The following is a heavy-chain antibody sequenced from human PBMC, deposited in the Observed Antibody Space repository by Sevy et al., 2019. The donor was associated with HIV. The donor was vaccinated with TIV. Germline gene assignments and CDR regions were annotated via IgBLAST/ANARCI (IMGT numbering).Heavy chain of an antibody. V-gene: IGHV3-48*03. J-gene: IGHJ5*02. CDR3: RRRGGAYDNGFDP. Sequence: GGSLRLSCAASGFTFSSYDMNWVRQAPGKGLEWVSKISSSGSTISYADSVKGRFTISRDKAKNSLNLQMNSLKAEDTAVYYCRRRGGAYDNGFDPWGQGTLVTVSS. CDR2: ISSSGSTI. D-gene: IGHD3-22*01. CDR1: GFTFSSYD.